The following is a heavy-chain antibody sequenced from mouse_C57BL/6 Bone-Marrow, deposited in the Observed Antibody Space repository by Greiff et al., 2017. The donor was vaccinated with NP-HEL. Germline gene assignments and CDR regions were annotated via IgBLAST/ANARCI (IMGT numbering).Heavy chain of an antibody. CDR1: GYTFTSYW. CDR3: ARVEYGSSYWYIDV. CDR2: IHPNSGST. Sequence: QVQLQQPGAELVKPGASVKLSCKASGYTFTSYWMHWVKQRPGQGLEWIGMIHPNSGSTNYNEKFKSKATLTVDKSSSTAYMQLSSLTSEDSAVYYCARVEYGSSYWYIDVWGTGTTVTVSS. D-gene: IGHD1-1*01. J-gene: IGHJ1*03. V-gene: IGHV1-64*01.